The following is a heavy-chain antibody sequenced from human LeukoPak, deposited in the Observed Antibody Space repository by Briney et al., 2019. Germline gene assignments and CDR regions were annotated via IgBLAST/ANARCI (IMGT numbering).Heavy chain of an antibody. CDR2: MNPNSGNT. CDR3: ARGPQNYYCDFWSGYYHNVYGMDV. D-gene: IGHD3-3*01. J-gene: IGHJ6*02. CDR1: GYTFTSYD. Sequence: ASVKVSCKASGYTFTSYDINWVRQATGQGLEWMGWMNPNSGNTGYAQKFQGRVTMTRNTSISTAYMELSSLRSEDTAVYYCARGPQNYYCDFWSGYYHNVYGMDVWGQGTTVTVSS. V-gene: IGHV1-8*01.